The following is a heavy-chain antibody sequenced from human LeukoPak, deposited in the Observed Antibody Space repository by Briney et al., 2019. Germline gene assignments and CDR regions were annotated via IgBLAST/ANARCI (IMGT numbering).Heavy chain of an antibody. CDR3: AREYPDCSGGSCYLYYYYGMDV. CDR2: ISSSGSTI. CDR1: GFTFSSYE. D-gene: IGHD2-15*01. V-gene: IGHV3-48*03. Sequence: GGSLRLSCAASGFTFSSYEMNWVRQAPGKGLEWVSYISSSGSTIYYADSVKGRFTISRDNAKNSLYLEMNSLRAEDTAVYYCAREYPDCSGGSCYLYYYYGMDVWGQGTTVTVSS. J-gene: IGHJ6*02.